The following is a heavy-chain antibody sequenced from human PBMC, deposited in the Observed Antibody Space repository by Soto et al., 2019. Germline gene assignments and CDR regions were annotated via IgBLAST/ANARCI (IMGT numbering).Heavy chain of an antibody. Sequence: GALRLSSASSGFHFISYAMSSVRQAPGKGLEWVSAISGSGGSTYYADSVKGRFTISRDNSKNPLYLQMNSLRAEDTAVYYCATMERVVVVATFASDAFDIWGQGKMVTVSS. D-gene: IGHD2-2*01. CDR1: GFHFISYA. J-gene: IGHJ3*02. V-gene: IGHV3-23*01. CDR2: ISGSGGST. CDR3: ATMERVVVVATFASDAFDI.